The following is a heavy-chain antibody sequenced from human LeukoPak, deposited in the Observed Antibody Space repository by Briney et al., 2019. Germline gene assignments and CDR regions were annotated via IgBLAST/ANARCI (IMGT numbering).Heavy chain of an antibody. V-gene: IGHV3-30*02. CDR2: IRYDGSNK. CDR3: ARDTDGYNLDDAFDI. Sequence: GGSLRLSCAASGFTFSSYGMHWVRQAPGKGLEWVAFIRYDGSNKYYADSVKGRFTISRDNSKNTLYLQMNSPRAEDTAVYYCARDTDGYNLDDAFDIWGQGTMVTVSS. J-gene: IGHJ3*02. CDR1: GFTFSSYG. D-gene: IGHD5-24*01.